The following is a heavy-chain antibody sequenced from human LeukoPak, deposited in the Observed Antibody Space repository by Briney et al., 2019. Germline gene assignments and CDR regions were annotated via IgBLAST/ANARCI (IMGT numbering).Heavy chain of an antibody. Sequence: GGSLRLSCTASGFTFSSYWMDWVRQAPGKGLEWVANIKQDGSKKSYVDSVKGRFTISRDNAKNSLYLQMNSLRAEDTAIYYCTRVGYIDEGIDYWGQGTLVTVSS. V-gene: IGHV3-7*04. D-gene: IGHD5-24*01. CDR3: TRVGYIDEGIDY. CDR1: GFTFSSYW. CDR2: IKQDGSKK. J-gene: IGHJ4*02.